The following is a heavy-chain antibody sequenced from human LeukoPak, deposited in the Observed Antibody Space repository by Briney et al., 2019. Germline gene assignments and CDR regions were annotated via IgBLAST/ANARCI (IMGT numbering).Heavy chain of an antibody. CDR2: TDRDGKTT. CDR3: ATESSAWSAFDI. J-gene: IGHJ3*02. Sequence: PAQSLTLSCAASGLTFSNYWVFWVRHPPGKGLLWVSQTDRDGKTTSYADSVKGRFTISRDNAKNMLYPQMNSLSAEDTAVYYCATESSAWSAFDIWGQGTMVTVSA. D-gene: IGHD6-19*01. CDR1: GLTFSNYW. V-gene: IGHV3-74*01.